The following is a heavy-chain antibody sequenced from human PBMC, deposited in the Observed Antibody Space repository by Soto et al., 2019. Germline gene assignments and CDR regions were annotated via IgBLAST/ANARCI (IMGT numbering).Heavy chain of an antibody. CDR3: ARTTRPYSSGRGPYFDY. CDR2: IYYSGST. D-gene: IGHD6-19*01. CDR1: GGSISSYY. Sequence: PSETLSLTCTVSGGSISSYYWSWIRQPPGKGLEWIGYIYYSGSTNYNPSLKSRVTISVDTSKNQFSLKLSSVTAADTAVYYCARTTRPYSSGRGPYFDYWGQGTLVTVSS. V-gene: IGHV4-59*01. J-gene: IGHJ4*02.